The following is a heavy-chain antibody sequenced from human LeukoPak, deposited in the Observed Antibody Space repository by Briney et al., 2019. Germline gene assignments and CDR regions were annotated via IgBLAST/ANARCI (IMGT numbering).Heavy chain of an antibody. D-gene: IGHD2-2*01. CDR1: GGTFSSYA. Sequence: ASVKVSCKASGGTFSSYAISWVRQAPGQGLEWMGGIIPIFGTANYAQKFQGRVTITTDESTSTAYMELSSPRSEDTAVYYCASGESSTRFSDYYYYYMDVWGKGTTVTVSS. V-gene: IGHV1-69*05. CDR3: ASGESSTRFSDYYYYYMDV. J-gene: IGHJ6*03. CDR2: IIPIFGTA.